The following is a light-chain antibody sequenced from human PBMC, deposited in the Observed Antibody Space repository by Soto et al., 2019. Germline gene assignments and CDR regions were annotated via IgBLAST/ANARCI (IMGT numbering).Light chain of an antibody. V-gene: IGKV3-15*01. J-gene: IGKJ1*01. CDR3: QQYNNWPRT. Sequence: EIVMTQSPATLSVSPGERATLSRRASQSVSSNLAWYQQKPGQAPRLIIYGASTRATGIPARFSGSGSGTEFTLTISSLQSEDFAVYYCQQYNNWPRTFGQGTKVEIK. CDR1: QSVSSN. CDR2: GAS.